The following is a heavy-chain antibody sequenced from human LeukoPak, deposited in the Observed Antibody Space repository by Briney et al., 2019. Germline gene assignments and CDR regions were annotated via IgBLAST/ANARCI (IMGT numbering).Heavy chain of an antibody. CDR2: VAYSGGTT. V-gene: IGHV3-23*01. CDR1: GLFFSSHA. CDR3: ARGGDSIIFDY. J-gene: IGHJ4*02. D-gene: IGHD2-21*02. Sequence: GGSLRLSCAASGLFFSSHAMSWVREAPGKGLEWVSAVAYSGGTTYYADSVKGRFTISRDNSKNTVYLQMNSLRAEDTAVYYCARGGDSIIFDYWGQGTLVTVSS.